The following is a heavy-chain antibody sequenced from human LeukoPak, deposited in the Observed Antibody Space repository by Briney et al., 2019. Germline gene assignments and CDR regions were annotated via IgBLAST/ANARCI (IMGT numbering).Heavy chain of an antibody. CDR1: GYTFTSYG. Sequence: ASVKVSCKASGYTFTSYGISWVRQAPGQGLEWMGWMNPNSGNTGYAQKFQGRVTMTRNTSISTAYMELSSLRSEDTAVYYCARGKRARGYSYGSDPYYFDYWGQGTLVTVSS. V-gene: IGHV1-8*02. CDR3: ARGKRARGYSYGSDPYYFDY. J-gene: IGHJ4*02. CDR2: MNPNSGNT. D-gene: IGHD5-18*01.